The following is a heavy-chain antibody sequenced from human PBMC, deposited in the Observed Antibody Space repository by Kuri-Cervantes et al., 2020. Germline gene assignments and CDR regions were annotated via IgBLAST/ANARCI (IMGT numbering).Heavy chain of an antibody. CDR2: ISPFHGTT. D-gene: IGHD4-17*01. J-gene: IGHJ5*02. Sequence: ASVKVSCKASGYTFTSYGISWVRQAPGQGLEWMGWISPFHGTTNYAQKLQGRVTMATDTSTSAAYMELRSLRSDDTAVYYCSSSPGDYVAWGQGTLVTVSS. V-gene: IGHV1-18*01. CDR1: GYTFTSYG. CDR3: SSSPGDYVA.